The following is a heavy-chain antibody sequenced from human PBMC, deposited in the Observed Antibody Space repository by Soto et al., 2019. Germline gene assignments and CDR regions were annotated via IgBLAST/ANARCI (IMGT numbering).Heavy chain of an antibody. CDR1: GFSISDHH. V-gene: IGHV3-11*03. Sequence: PGGSLRLTCAASGFSISDHHMSWIRQAPGKGLEWVSYSSNSGTFTKYADSVKGRFSISRDNAKNSLYLEINSLRGEDTAIYYCARSGDNYNVLDYWGQGTPVTVSS. CDR2: SSNSGTFT. CDR3: ARSGDNYNVLDY. J-gene: IGHJ4*02. D-gene: IGHD3-10*02.